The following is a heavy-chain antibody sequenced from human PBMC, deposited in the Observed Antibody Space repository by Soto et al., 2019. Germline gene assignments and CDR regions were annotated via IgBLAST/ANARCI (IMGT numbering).Heavy chain of an antibody. Sequence: GGSLRLSCAASGFTFSSYGMHWVRQAPGKGLEWVAGIYWNSARIDYADSVKGRFTISRDNAKNSLYLQMNSLKTEDTAFYYCIREMDAGGLDNWGQEPWSPSPQ. CDR2: IYWNSARI. J-gene: IGHJ4*01. V-gene: IGHV3-9*01. CDR1: GFTFSSYG. CDR3: IREMDAGGLDN. D-gene: IGHD3-16*01.